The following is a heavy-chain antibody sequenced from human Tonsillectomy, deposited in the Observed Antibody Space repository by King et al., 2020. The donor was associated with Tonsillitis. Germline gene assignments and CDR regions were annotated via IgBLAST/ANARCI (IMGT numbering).Heavy chain of an antibody. D-gene: IGHD6-19*01. Sequence: VQLQQWGAGLLKPSETLSLTCAVYGASFSNYYWSWIRQPPGKGLEWIGEINHNGSTNYNPSLKSRETISVDTSKNQFSLRLSSVTAADTAVYYCARLIAVAGTDYWGQGTLVTVSS. V-gene: IGHV4-34*01. CDR1: GASFSNYY. J-gene: IGHJ4*02. CDR2: INHNGST. CDR3: ARLIAVAGTDY.